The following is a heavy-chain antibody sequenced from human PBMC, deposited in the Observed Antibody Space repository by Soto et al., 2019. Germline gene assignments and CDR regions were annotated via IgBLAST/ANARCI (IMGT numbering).Heavy chain of an antibody. D-gene: IGHD5-18*01. J-gene: IGHJ5*02. CDR2: INAGNGNT. CDR3: ARAWGYSYGFDP. V-gene: IGHV1-3*01. CDR1: GYTFTSYA. Sequence: ASVKVSCKASGYTFTSYAMHWVRQAPGQRLEWMGWINAGNGNTKYSQKFQGRVTMTTDTSTSTAYMELRSLRSDDTAVYYCARAWGYSYGFDPWGRGTLVTVSS.